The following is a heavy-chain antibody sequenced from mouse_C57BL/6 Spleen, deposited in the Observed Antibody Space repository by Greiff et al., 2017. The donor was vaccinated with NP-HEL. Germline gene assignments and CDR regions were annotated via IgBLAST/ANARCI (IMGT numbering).Heavy chain of an antibody. J-gene: IGHJ3*01. D-gene: IGHD1-1*01. CDR1: GYSITSGYY. CDR3: ARDPDHYGSSYVRFAY. V-gene: IGHV3-6*01. CDR2: ISYDGSN. Sequence: EVKLVESGPGLVKPSQSLSLTCSVTGYSITSGYYWNWIRQFPGNKLEWMGYISYDGSNNYNPSLKNRISITRDTSKNQFFLKLNSVTTEDTATYYCARDPDHYGSSYVRFAYWGQGTLVTVSA.